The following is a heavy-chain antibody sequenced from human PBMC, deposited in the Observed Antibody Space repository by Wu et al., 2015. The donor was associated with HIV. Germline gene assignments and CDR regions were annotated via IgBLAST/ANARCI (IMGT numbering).Heavy chain of an antibody. J-gene: IGHJ6*02. D-gene: IGHD1-26*01. CDR3: ARGRYSGTHGYYYGMGR. CDR1: GGTFSSYA. V-gene: IGHV1-69*05. Sequence: QVQLVQSGAEVKKPGSSVKVSCKASGGTFSSYAISWVRQAPGQGLEWMGGIIPIFGTANYAQKFQGRVTITTDESTSTAYMELSSLRSEDTAVYYCARGRYSGTHGYYYGMGRLGPRDHGHRLL. CDR2: IIPIFGTA.